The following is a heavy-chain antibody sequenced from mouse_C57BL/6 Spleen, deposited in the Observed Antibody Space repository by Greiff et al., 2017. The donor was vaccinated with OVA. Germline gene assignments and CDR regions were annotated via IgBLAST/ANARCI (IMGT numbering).Heavy chain of an antibody. CDR3: AREKVTTVVEYYFDY. CDR1: GFNIKNTY. CDR2: IAPANGNT. Sequence: EVQLQQSVAELVRPGASVKLSCTASGFNIKNTYMHWVKQRPEQGLEWIGRIAPANGNTKYAPKFQGKATITADTSSNTAYLQLSSLTSEDTAIYYCAREKVTTVVEYYFDYWGQGTTLTVSS. V-gene: IGHV14-3*01. D-gene: IGHD1-1*01. J-gene: IGHJ2*01.